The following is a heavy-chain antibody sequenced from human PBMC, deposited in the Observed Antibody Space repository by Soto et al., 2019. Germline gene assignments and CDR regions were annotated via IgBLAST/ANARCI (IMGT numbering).Heavy chain of an antibody. CDR3: ARDNKQQLDYQYYYGMDV. D-gene: IGHD6-13*01. CDR1: GYTFTSYG. J-gene: IGHJ6*02. V-gene: IGHV1-18*01. Sequence: ASVKVSCKASGYTFTSYGISWVRQAPGQGLEWMGWISAYNGNTNYAQKLQGRVTMTTDTSTSTAYMELRSLRSDDTAVYYCARDNKQQLDYQYYYGMDVWGQGTTVTVSS. CDR2: ISAYNGNT.